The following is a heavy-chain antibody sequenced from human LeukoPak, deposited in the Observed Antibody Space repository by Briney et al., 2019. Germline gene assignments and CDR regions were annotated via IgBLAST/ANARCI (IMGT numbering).Heavy chain of an antibody. D-gene: IGHD3-10*01. CDR3: AREQSYGSGSYYVCYFDY. V-gene: IGHV3-21*01. CDR2: ISSSSSSYI. Sequence: GGSLRLSCAASGFTFSSYSMSWVRQAPGEGLEWVSSISSSSSSYIYYAESGKGRFTISIDNAKNSLYLQMNRLRAEDTAVYYCAREQSYGSGSYYVCYFDYWGQGTLVTVSS. J-gene: IGHJ4*02. CDR1: GFTFSSYS.